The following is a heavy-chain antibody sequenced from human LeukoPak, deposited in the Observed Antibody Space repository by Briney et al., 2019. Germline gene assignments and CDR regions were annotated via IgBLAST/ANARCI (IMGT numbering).Heavy chain of an antibody. Sequence: SETLSLTCTVSGGSISSSSYYWGWIRQPPGKGLEWIGSIYCSGSTYYNPSLKSRVTISVDTSKNQFSLKLSSVTAADTAVYYCAREETYYYDSTERAYYFDYWGQGTLVTVSS. CDR1: GGSISSSSYY. CDR3: AREETYYYDSTERAYYFDY. D-gene: IGHD3-22*01. V-gene: IGHV4-39*07. CDR2: IYCSGST. J-gene: IGHJ4*02.